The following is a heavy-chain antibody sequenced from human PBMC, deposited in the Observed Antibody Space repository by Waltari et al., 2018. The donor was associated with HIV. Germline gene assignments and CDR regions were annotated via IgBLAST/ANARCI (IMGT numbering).Heavy chain of an antibody. CDR3: ATDHVYTAMVPHDFGY. CDR2: CDPEDCET. D-gene: IGHD5-18*01. V-gene: IGHV1-24*01. Sequence: QVQLVQSGAEVKKPGASVKVSCKVSGYTLTELSMHWVRQAPGKGLEWMGGCDPEDCETIYEQKFQGRVTMTEDTSTDTAYMELSSLRSEDTAVYYCATDHVYTAMVPHDFGYWGQGTLVTVSS. CDR1: GYTLTELS. J-gene: IGHJ4*02.